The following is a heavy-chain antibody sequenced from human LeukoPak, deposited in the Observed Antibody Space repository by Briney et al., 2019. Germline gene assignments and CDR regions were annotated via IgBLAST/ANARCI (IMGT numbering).Heavy chain of an antibody. CDR3: ARDQVVAGCFDY. CDR1: GFTFSSYS. J-gene: IGHJ4*02. V-gene: IGHV3-21*01. D-gene: IGHD6-19*01. Sequence: GGSLRLSCAASGFTFSSYSMNWVRQAPGKGLEWVSSISSSSSYIYYADSVEGRFTISRDNAKNSLYLQMNSLRAEDTAVYYCARDQVVAGCFDYWGQGTLVTVSS. CDR2: ISSSSSYI.